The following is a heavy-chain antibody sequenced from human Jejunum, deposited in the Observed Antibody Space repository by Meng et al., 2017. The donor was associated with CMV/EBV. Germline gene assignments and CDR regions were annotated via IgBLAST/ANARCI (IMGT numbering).Heavy chain of an antibody. CDR1: GFNFKDYW. V-gene: IGHV3-7*04. CDR3: TRALDY. CDR2: IRYDGGER. J-gene: IGHJ4*02. Sequence: LGLSGAASGFNFKDYWMDWVRQAPGRGLEWVANIRYDGGERYYVNSVEGRFFIYRDNARNTLYLQMNSLRGDDSAIYYCTRALDYWGQGTPVTVSS.